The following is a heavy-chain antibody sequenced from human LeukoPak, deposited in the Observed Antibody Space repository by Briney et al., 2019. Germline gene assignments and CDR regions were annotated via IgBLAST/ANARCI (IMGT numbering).Heavy chain of an antibody. D-gene: IGHD6-19*01. J-gene: IGHJ4*02. Sequence: GGSLRLSCAASGFTFSSYAMSWVRQAPGKGLEWVSAISGSGGSTYYADSVKGRFTISRDNSKNTLYLQMNGLRAEDTAVYYCAKCLAVAGTVDYFDYWGQGTLVTVSS. CDR3: AKCLAVAGTVDYFDY. CDR1: GFTFSSYA. CDR2: ISGSGGST. V-gene: IGHV3-23*01.